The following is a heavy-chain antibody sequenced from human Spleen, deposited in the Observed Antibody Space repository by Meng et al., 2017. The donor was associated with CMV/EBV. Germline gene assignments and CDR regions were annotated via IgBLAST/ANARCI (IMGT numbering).Heavy chain of an antibody. CDR3: TTDRGVAERPLFDS. CDR1: GFPFPAAW. V-gene: IGHV3-15*01. Sequence: GFPFPAAWMSWVRQAPGKGLEWVAHVQGNKRGKTTHYAAPVKGRFTISRDDSKNMVYLQMNSLKTDDTAVYYCTTDRGVAERPLFDSCGQGTLVTVSS. J-gene: IGHJ4*02. CDR2: VQGNKRGKTT. D-gene: IGHD3-10*01.